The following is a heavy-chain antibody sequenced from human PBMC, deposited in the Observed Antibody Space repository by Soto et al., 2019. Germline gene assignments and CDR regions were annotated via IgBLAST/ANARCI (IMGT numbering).Heavy chain of an antibody. CDR1: VSSISSSGYY. CDR3: ARLQSRHWVDY. J-gene: IGHJ4*02. D-gene: IGHD3-16*01. CDR2: LYYNVVT. V-gene: IGHV4-39*01. Sequence: SETLCLICSSSVSSISSSGYYVGWIRQPPGRGRPSSGSLYYNVVTYYNPSLKSRVTISADTSANHFSLMVNSVTAADTAIYYCARLQSRHWVDYWGQGTMVTGSS.